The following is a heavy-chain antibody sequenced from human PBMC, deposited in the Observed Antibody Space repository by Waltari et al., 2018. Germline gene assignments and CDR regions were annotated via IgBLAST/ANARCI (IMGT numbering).Heavy chain of an antibody. D-gene: IGHD3-22*01. J-gene: IGHJ3*02. V-gene: IGHV4-38-2*01. CDR2: IYHSGST. CDR3: ALTSENYYDSSGYYPDAFDI. Sequence: QVQLQESGPGLVKPSETLSLTCAVSGYSISSGYYWGWIRQPPGNGLEWIGSIYHSGSTYYNPSLKSRVTISVDTSKNQFSLKLSSVTAADTAVYYCALTSENYYDSSGYYPDAFDIWGQGTMVTVSS. CDR1: GYSISSGYY.